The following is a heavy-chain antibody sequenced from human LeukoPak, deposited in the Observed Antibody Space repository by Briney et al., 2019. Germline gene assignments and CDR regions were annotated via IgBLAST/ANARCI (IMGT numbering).Heavy chain of an antibody. CDR1: GLTFSSYS. Sequence: GGSLRLSYAASGLTFSSYSMNWVRQASGKGLEWVSVIYSGGSTYYADSVKGRFTISRDNSKNTLYLQMNSLRAEDTAVYYCARTSYSSSSNYFDYWGQGTLVTVSS. CDR3: ARTSYSSSSNYFDY. J-gene: IGHJ4*02. D-gene: IGHD6-6*01. CDR2: IYSGGST. V-gene: IGHV3-53*01.